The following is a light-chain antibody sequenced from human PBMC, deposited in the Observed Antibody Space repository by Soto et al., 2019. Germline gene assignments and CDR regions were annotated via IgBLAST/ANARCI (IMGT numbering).Light chain of an antibody. V-gene: IGKV3-11*01. CDR3: QQRSNWPGT. CDR1: QSVSSY. J-gene: IGKJ4*01. CDR2: DAS. Sequence: EIVLTQSPATLSWSPGERATLSCRASQSVSSYLAWYQQKPGQAPRLLIYDASNRATGIPARFSGSGSGTDFTLTISSLEPEDFAVYYCQQRSNWPGTFGGGTKVEIK.